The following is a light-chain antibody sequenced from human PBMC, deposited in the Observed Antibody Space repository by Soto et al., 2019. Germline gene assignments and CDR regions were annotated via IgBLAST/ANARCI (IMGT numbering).Light chain of an antibody. CDR3: QQRSNWPPIT. V-gene: IGKV3-11*01. Sequence: EIVLTQSPATLSLSPGERATLSCMASQSVSSYLAWYQQKPGQAPRLLIYDASNRATGIPARFSGSGSGTDFTLTISSLGPEDFAVYYCQQRSNWPPITFGQGTRLEI. CDR1: QSVSSY. J-gene: IGKJ5*01. CDR2: DAS.